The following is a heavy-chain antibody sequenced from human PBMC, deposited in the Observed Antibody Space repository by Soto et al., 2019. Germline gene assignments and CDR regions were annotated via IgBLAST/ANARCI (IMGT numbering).Heavy chain of an antibody. CDR2: INPSIGTT. Sequence: ASVKVSCKASGYTFTSQNMHWVRQAPGQGLEWMGVINPSIGTTTCAQKLQGRVTMTSDTSTSSVYMEVSSLRSEDTAVYYCISTLGARFDYWGQGTLVTVSS. CDR3: ISTLGARFDY. V-gene: IGHV1-46*03. D-gene: IGHD1-26*01. J-gene: IGHJ4*02. CDR1: GYTFTSQN.